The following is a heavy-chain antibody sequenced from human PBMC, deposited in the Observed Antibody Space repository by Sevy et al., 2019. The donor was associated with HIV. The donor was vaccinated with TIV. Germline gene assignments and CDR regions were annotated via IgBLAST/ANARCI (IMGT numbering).Heavy chain of an antibody. J-gene: IGHJ5*02. V-gene: IGHV5-51*01. D-gene: IGHD5-12*01. CDR3: ARRGYGYHGNNWFDP. CDR2: IYPGDSDT. CDR1: GYSFTSYW. Sequence: GESLKISCKGSGYSFTSYWIGWVRQMPGKGLEWMGIIYPGDSDTRYSPSFQGQVTISADKSIGTAYLQWGSLKASDTAMYYCARRGYGYHGNNWFDPWGQGTLVTVSS.